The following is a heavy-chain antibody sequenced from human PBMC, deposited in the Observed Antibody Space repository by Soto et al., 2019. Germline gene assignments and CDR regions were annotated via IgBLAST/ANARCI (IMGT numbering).Heavy chain of an antibody. Sequence: SVKVSCKASGGTFSSYAISWVRQAPGQGLEWMGGIIPIFGTANYAQKFQGRVTITADKSTSTAYMELSSLRSEDTAVYYCARGHLSPTVVTSWGQGTLVTVSS. D-gene: IGHD4-17*01. J-gene: IGHJ5*02. V-gene: IGHV1-69*06. CDR1: GGTFSSYA. CDR3: ARGHLSPTVVTS. CDR2: IIPIFGTA.